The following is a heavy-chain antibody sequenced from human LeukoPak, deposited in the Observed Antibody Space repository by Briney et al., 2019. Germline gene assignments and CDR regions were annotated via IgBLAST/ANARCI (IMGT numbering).Heavy chain of an antibody. D-gene: IGHD3-16*01. CDR2: INHNGNVN. CDR1: GFTFSDYW. V-gene: IGHV3-7*03. Sequence: GGSLRLSCAASGFTFSDYWMSWVRQAPGKGLEWVASINHNGNVNYYVDSVKGRFTISRDNARNSLYLQMSNLRAEDTAVYFCARGGGLDVWGQGATVTVSS. CDR3: ARGGGLDV. J-gene: IGHJ6*02.